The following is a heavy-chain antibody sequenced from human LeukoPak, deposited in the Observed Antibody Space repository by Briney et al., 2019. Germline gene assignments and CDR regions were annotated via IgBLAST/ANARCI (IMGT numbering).Heavy chain of an antibody. V-gene: IGHV3-30*03. CDR3: ATDSAPDY. J-gene: IGHJ4*02. CDR2: ISYDGSNK. Sequence: GRSLRLSCAVSGFTFSNYGMHWVRQAPGKGLEWVTIISYDGSNKYYADSVKGRFTISRDNSKNTLYLQMNSLRAEDTAVYYCATDSAPDYWGQGTLVTVSS. CDR1: GFTFSNYG.